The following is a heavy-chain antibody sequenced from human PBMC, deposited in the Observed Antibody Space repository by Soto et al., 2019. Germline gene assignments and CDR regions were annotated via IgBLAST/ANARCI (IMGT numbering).Heavy chain of an antibody. V-gene: IGHV1-18*01. D-gene: IGHD3-10*01. CDR3: ARDPNYYCSGSYFGY. CDR2: ISAYNGNT. J-gene: IGHJ4*02. CDR1: GYTFTSYG. Sequence: QVQLVQSGAEVKKPGASVKVSCKASGYTFTSYGISWVRQAPGQGREWMGWISAYNGNTNYAQKLQGRVTMTTDTSTSTAYMELSSLRSDDTAVYYCARDPNYYCSGSYFGYLGQGTLVTVSS.